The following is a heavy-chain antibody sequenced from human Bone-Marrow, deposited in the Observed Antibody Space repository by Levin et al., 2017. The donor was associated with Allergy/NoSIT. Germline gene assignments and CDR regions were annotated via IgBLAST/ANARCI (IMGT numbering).Heavy chain of an antibody. D-gene: IGHD3-16*02. CDR2: ISHHGSP. CDR1: GGSFDGHY. CDR3: GRGGGIVLGDLSVEDYYFDY. V-gene: IGHV4-34*01. Sequence: PSETLSLTCAVSGGSFDGHYWTWIRQSPGKGLEWIGEISHHGSPTYNPSLRSRVTISVDKSRHQFSLRLTAVTAADTAVYYCGRGGGIVLGDLSVEDYYFDYWGQGTLVTVSS. J-gene: IGHJ4*01.